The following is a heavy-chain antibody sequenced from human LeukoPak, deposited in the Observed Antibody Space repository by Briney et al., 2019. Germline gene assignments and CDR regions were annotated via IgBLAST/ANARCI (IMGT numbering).Heavy chain of an antibody. CDR3: ATVLSGIQLWYRPYYFDY. CDR2: FDPEDGET. V-gene: IGHV1-24*01. CDR1: GYTLTELS. J-gene: IGHJ4*02. D-gene: IGHD5-18*01. Sequence: ASVKVSCKVSGYTLTELSMHWVRQARGKGLEWMGGFDPEDGETIYAQKFQGRVTMTEDTSTYTAYMELSSLRSEDTAVYYCATVLSGIQLWYRPYYFDYWGQGTLVTVSS.